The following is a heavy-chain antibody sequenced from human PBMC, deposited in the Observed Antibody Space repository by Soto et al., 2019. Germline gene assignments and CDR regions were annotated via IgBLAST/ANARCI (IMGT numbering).Heavy chain of an antibody. CDR1: GFTFSSYA. CDR2: ISYDGSNK. V-gene: IGHV3-30-3*01. J-gene: IGHJ1*01. CDR3: ARVTSRYSSSWYPARH. D-gene: IGHD6-13*01. Sequence: PGGSLRLSCAASGFTFSSYAMHWVRQAPGKGLEWVAVISYDGSNKYYADSVKGRFTISRDNSKNTLYLQMNSLRAEDTAVYYCARVTSRYSSSWYPARHWGQGTLVTVSS.